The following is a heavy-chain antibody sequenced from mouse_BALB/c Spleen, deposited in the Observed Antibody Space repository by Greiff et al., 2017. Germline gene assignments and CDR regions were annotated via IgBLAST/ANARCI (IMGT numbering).Heavy chain of an antibody. V-gene: IGHV1-18*01. CDR2: INPTYDST. J-gene: IGHJ1*01. CDR3: ARGSDRYLNWYFDV. Sequence: VQLQQFGAELVKPGASVKISCKASGYTFTDYNMDWVKQSHGKSLEWIGDINPTYDSTSYNQKFKGKATLTVDKSSSTAYMELRSLTSEDTAVYYSARGSDRYLNWYFDVWGEGTTVTVSS. CDR1: GYTFTDYN. D-gene: IGHD2-14*01.